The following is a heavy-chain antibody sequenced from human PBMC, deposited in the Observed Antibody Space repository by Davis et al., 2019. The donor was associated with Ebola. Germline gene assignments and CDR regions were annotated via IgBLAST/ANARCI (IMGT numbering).Heavy chain of an antibody. CDR3: ASLPYSSSNYYGMDV. CDR2: INHSGST. Sequence: SETLSLTCAVYGGSFSGYYWSWIRQPPGKGLEWIGEINHSGSTNYNPSLKSRVTISVDTSKNQFSLKLSSVTAADTAVYYCASLPYSSSNYYGMDVWGQGTTVTVSS. D-gene: IGHD6-6*01. CDR1: GGSFSGYY. J-gene: IGHJ6*02. V-gene: IGHV4-34*01.